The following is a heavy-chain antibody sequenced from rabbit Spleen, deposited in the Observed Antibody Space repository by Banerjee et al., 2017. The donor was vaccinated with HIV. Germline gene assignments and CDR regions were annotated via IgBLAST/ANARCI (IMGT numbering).Heavy chain of an antibody. CDR2: IDAGSSAFT. CDR3: ARDTSSSFSSYGMDL. J-gene: IGHJ6*01. D-gene: IGHD1-1*01. CDR1: GFDLSSSYY. V-gene: IGHV1S45*01. Sequence: QEQLEESGGGLVKPEGSLTLTCKASGFDLSSSYYMCWVRQAPGKGLEWIACIDAGSSAFTYFATWAKGRFTISKTSSTTVTLQMTRLTAADTPTYFCARDTSSSFSSYGMDLWGQGTLVTVS.